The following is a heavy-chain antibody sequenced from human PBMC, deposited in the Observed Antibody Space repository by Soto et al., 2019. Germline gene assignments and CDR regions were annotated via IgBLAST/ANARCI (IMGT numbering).Heavy chain of an antibody. CDR3: ARDTQVVFGSATPRRNNWFDP. CDR1: GYTFTGFY. J-gene: IGHJ5*02. V-gene: IGHV1-2*02. CDR2: INPSIGTT. D-gene: IGHD3-10*01. Sequence: QEHLVQAGAEVKKPGASVKVSCKASGYTFTGFYMHWVRQAPGQGLEGMGWINPSIGTTKYAQKFQGRVAMTRETSISTAYLKVTGLTSDDTAFYYCARDTQVVFGSATPRRNNWFDPWGQGTLVAVSS.